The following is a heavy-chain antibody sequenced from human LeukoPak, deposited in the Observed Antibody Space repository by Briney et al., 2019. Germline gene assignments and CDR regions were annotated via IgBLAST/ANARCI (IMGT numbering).Heavy chain of an antibody. CDR1: GFTFSSYW. J-gene: IGHJ4*02. Sequence: GGSLRLSCAASGFTFSSYWMHWVRQAPGKGLVWDSRINSDGSSTSYADSVKGRFTISRDNAKNTLYLQMNSLRAEDTAVYYCARGISGWYYYWGQGTLVTVSS. CDR3: ARGISGWYYY. CDR2: INSDGSST. V-gene: IGHV3-74*01. D-gene: IGHD6-19*01.